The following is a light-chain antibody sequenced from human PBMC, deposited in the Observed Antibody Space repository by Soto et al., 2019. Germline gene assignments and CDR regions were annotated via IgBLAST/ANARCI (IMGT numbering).Light chain of an antibody. CDR3: QQANSFPRT. CDR2: AVS. J-gene: IGKJ4*01. CDR1: QGINTW. V-gene: IGKV1-12*01. Sequence: DIQMTQSPSSVSASVGDRVTITCRASQGINTWLAWYQQKPGKAPKLLIYAVSILQSGVPSRFSGSGSGTDFTLTICSLQPEDVATYYCQQANSFPRTFGGGTTVEIK.